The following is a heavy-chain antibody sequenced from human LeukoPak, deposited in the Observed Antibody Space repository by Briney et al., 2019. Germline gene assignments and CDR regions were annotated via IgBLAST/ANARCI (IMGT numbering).Heavy chain of an antibody. V-gene: IGHV5-51*01. Sequence: GESLKISCKGSGYSFTSYWIGWVRQMPGKGLEWMGIIYPGDSDTRYSPSFQGQVTISADKSISTAYLQWSSLKASDTAMYYCARSKIVVVPAATFVYWGQGTLVTVSS. J-gene: IGHJ4*02. CDR1: GYSFTSYW. D-gene: IGHD2-2*01. CDR3: ARSKIVVVPAATFVY. CDR2: IYPGDSDT.